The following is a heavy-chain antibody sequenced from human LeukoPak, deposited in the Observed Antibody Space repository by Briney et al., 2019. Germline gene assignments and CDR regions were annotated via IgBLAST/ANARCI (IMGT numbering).Heavy chain of an antibody. CDR2: IKEDGSEK. CDR3: ARIEAVRGGYYFEY. Sequence: GGSLRLSCAASGLTFSSYWMSWVRQAPGKGLEWVANIKEDGSEKYYVDSVKGRFTISRDNAKNSLYLQMNSLRPEDTAVYYCARIEAVRGGYYFEYWGQGTLVTVSS. J-gene: IGHJ4*02. V-gene: IGHV3-7*01. CDR1: GLTFSSYW. D-gene: IGHD3-16*01.